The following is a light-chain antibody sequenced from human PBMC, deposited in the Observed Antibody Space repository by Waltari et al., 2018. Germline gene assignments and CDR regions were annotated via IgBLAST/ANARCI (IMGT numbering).Light chain of an antibody. J-gene: IGKJ1*01. Sequence: DIQMTQFPSSLSASVGDRVTITCRASQGISNYLAWYQQKPGKVPKLLIYAASTLQSGVPSRFSGSGSGTHFILTISSLQPVDVATYYCQKYESAPQTFGQGTKVEIK. V-gene: IGKV1-27*01. CDR3: QKYESAPQT. CDR2: AAS. CDR1: QGISNY.